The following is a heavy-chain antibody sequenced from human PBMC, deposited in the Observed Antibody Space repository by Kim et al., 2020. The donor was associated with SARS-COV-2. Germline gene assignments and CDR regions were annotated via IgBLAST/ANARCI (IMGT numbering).Heavy chain of an antibody. D-gene: IGHD6-13*01. J-gene: IGHJ4*02. V-gene: IGHV3-9*01. CDR2: ISWNSGSI. Sequence: GGSLRLSCAASGFTFDDYAMHWVRQAPGKGLEWVSGISWNSGSIGYADSVKGRFTISRDNAKNSLYLQMNSLRAEDTALYYCAKPGYSSSWLDYWGQGTLVTVSS. CDR1: GFTFDDYA. CDR3: AKPGYSSSWLDY.